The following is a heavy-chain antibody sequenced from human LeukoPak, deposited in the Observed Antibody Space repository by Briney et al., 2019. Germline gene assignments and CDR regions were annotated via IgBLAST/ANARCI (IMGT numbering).Heavy chain of an antibody. J-gene: IGHJ4*02. CDR3: ARDLQRGYGSGDY. D-gene: IGHD3-10*01. CDR1: GYTFTSYG. V-gene: IGHV1-2*02. CDR2: INPNSGGT. Sequence: ASVKVSCKASGYTFTSYGISWVRQAPGQGLEWMGWINPNSGGTNYAQKFQGRVTMTRDTSISTAYMELSRLRSDDTAVYYCARDLQRGYGSGDYWGQGTLVTVSS.